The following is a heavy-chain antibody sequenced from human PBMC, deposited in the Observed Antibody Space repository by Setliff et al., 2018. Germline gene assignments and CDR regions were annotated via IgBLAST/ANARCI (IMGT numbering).Heavy chain of an antibody. Sequence: PGGSLRLSCAASGFTFSSDSVSWVRQAPGKGLEWVSSISSSSSYIFYADSVKGRFTISRDNAKNSLYLQMNSLRAEDTAVYYCGRGSKMSPNYIDVWGKGTTVTVSS. D-gene: IGHD4-4*01. J-gene: IGHJ6*03. CDR2: ISSSSSYI. V-gene: IGHV3-21*01. CDR1: GFTFSSDS. CDR3: GRGSKMSPNYIDV.